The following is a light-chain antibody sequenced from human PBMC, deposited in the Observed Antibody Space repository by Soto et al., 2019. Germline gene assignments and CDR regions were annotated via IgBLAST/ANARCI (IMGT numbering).Light chain of an antibody. CDR3: QQYNSDSSFT. J-gene: IGKJ3*01. CDR1: QSISSW. CDR2: KAS. Sequence: DIQMTQSPSTLSASVGDRVTITCRASQSISSWLAWYQQKPGKAPKLLMYKASSLESGVPSRFSGSGSGTEFTLTISSLQPDDFATYYCQQYNSDSSFTFGPGTKVDIK. V-gene: IGKV1-5*03.